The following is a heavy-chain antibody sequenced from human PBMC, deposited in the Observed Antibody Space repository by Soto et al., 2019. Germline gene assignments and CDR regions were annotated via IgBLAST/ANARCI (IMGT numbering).Heavy chain of an antibody. V-gene: IGHV1-2*04. CDR3: ARESGGTTATLDYYYFYMDV. J-gene: IGHJ6*03. CDR2: INPNSGRT. Sequence: QVQLVQSGAEVKKPGASVKVSCKASGYAFSQFYIHWMRQAPGQGLEWMGWINPNSGRTKFAQNLQGWVTMTRYTSSKTVYMELSGLRSDATAVYYCARESGGTTATLDYYYFYMDVWGKGTTVTVSS. CDR1: GYAFSQFY. D-gene: IGHD4-17*01.